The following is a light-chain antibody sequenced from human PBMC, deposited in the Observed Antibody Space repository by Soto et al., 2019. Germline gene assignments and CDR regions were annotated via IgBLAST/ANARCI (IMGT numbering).Light chain of an antibody. Sequence: DIQMKQSPSTLSASVGDRVTITCRASQSISSWLAWYQQKPGTAPKLLIYKASTLQSGVPSRFSGSGSGTEFTLTISSLQPDDFATYYCQQYSDNWTFGQGTKVDIK. J-gene: IGKJ1*01. CDR1: QSISSW. CDR3: QQYSDNWT. CDR2: KAS. V-gene: IGKV1-5*03.